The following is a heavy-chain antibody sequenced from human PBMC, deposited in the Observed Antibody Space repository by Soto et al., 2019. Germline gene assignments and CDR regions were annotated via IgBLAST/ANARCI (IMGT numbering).Heavy chain of an antibody. J-gene: IGHJ6*02. CDR3: ASNHYDFWSGYRSHYYYGMHV. Sequence: PGGSLRLSCAASGFTFSSYSMNWVRQAPGKGLEWVSYISSSSSTIYYADSVKGRFTISRDNAKNSLYLQMNSLRDEDTAVYYCASNHYDFWSGYRSHYYYGMHVSGPGTTVTV. V-gene: IGHV3-48*02. CDR2: ISSSSSTI. CDR1: GFTFSSYS. D-gene: IGHD3-3*01.